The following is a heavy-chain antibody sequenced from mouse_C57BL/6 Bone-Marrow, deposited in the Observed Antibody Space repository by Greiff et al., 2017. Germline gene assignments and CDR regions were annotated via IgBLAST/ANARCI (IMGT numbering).Heavy chain of an antibody. V-gene: IGHV1-80*01. J-gene: IGHJ3*01. Sequence: VQLVESGAELVKPGASVKISCKASGYDFSSYWMTWVKQRPGQGLEWIGQIYPGDGDTNYNEKFKAKATLTADTSSSTAYMQLSSLASEDSAVYFCAGGAYWGQGTLVTVSA. CDR1: GYDFSSYW. CDR2: IYPGDGDT. CDR3: AGGAY.